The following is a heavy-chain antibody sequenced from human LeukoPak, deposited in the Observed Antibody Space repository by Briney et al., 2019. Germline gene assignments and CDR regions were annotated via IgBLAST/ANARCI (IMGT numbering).Heavy chain of an antibody. J-gene: IGHJ4*02. CDR2: ISGSGGST. D-gene: IGHD3-22*01. V-gene: IGHV3-23*01. CDR1: GFTFSSYA. Sequence: GGSLRLSCAASGFTFSSYAMSWVRQAPGKGLEWVSAISGSGGSTYYADSVKGRFTISRDNSKNTLYLQMNSLRAEDTAVYYCAKDRNYYDSSGVEIDYWGQGTLVTVSS. CDR3: AKDRNYYDSSGVEIDY.